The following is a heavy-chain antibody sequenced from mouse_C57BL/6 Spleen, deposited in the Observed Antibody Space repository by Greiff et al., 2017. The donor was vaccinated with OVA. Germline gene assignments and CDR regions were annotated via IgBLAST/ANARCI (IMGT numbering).Heavy chain of an antibody. J-gene: IGHJ4*01. Sequence: EVQLQQSGPELVKPGASVKISCKASGYSFTGYFMNWVKQSHGKSLEWIGRINPNNGDTFYNETFKGKATLTVDKSSSTAHKELLILTSEDFAVYYCARRDSNYDYAMDYWGQGTSVTVSS. D-gene: IGHD2-5*01. V-gene: IGHV1-37*01. CDR2: INPNNGDT. CDR3: ARRDSNYDYAMDY. CDR1: GYSFTGYF.